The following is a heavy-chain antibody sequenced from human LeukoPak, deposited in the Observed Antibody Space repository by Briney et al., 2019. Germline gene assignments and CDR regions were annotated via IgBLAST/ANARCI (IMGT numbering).Heavy chain of an antibody. CDR2: IIPILGIA. V-gene: IGHV1-69*04. Sequence: SVKVSCKASGGTFSSYAISWVRQARGQGLEWMGRIIPILGIANYAQKFQGRVTITADKSTSTAYMELSSLRSEDTAVYYCARDRDSSGWYLPETYGMDVWGQGTTVTVSS. J-gene: IGHJ6*02. D-gene: IGHD6-19*01. CDR3: ARDRDSSGWYLPETYGMDV. CDR1: GGTFSSYA.